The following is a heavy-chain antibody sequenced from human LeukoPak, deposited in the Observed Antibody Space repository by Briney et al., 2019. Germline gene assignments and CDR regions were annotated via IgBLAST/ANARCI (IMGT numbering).Heavy chain of an antibody. J-gene: IGHJ4*02. CDR2: IYHTGST. V-gene: IGHV4-61*01. Sequence: SETLSLTCTVSGGSVSSGSYYWSCLRQPPGKGLEWIGHIYHTGSTNYTPSLKSRVTISLDTSKNQFSLKLTSVSAADTAVYYCARDVRTINVLTGYYRPYYFDYWGQGTLVTVSS. CDR3: ARDVRTINVLTGYYRPYYFDY. CDR1: GGSVSSGSYY. D-gene: IGHD3-9*01.